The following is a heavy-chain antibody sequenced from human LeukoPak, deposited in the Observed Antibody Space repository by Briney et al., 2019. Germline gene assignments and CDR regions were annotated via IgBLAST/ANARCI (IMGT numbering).Heavy chain of an antibody. D-gene: IGHD3-10*01. CDR1: GGSFSGYY. CDR3: ARGGGYYYMDV. Sequence: PSETLSLTCAVYGGSFSGYYWSWIRQPPGKGLEWIGEINPSGSTNYNPSLKSRVTIPVDTSKNQFSLKLSSVTAADTAVYYCARGGGYYYMDVWDKGTTVTVSS. V-gene: IGHV4-34*01. CDR2: INPSGST. J-gene: IGHJ6*03.